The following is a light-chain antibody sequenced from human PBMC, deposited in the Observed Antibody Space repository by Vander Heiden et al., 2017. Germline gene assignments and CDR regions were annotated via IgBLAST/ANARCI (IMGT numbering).Light chain of an antibody. CDR2: STN. J-gene: IGLJ3*02. V-gene: IGLV8-61*01. CDR3: VLYMGSGIWL. CDR1: SGSVSTNYY. Sequence: QPVVTQEPSFSVSPGGTVTLTCGLSSGSVSTNYYPSWYQQTPGQAPRTLIYSTNTRSSGVPDRFSGSILGNKAALTITGAQADDESDYYCVLYMGSGIWLFGGGTKLTVL.